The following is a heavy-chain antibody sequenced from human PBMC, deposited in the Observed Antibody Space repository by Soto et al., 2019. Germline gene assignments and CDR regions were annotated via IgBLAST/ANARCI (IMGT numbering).Heavy chain of an antibody. V-gene: IGHV1-69*01. CDR1: GGTFSSYA. J-gene: IGHJ5*02. CDR3: ARVGWSHLYNWFDP. Sequence: QVQLVQSGAELKKPGSSVKVSCKASGGTFSSYAISWVRQAPGKGLEWMGGIIPIFGTANYAQKFQGRVTITADESTSTAYMELSSLRSEDTAVYYGARVGWSHLYNWFDPWGQGTLVTVSS. D-gene: IGHD1-26*01. CDR2: IIPIFGTA.